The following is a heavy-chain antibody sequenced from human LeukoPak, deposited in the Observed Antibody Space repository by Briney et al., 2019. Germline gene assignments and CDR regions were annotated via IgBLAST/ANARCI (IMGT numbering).Heavy chain of an antibody. CDR2: MSGSGGST. CDR3: AKRMPISPGSFDY. CDR1: GFTFSSYA. D-gene: IGHD1-14*01. Sequence: RGGSLRLSCAASGFTFSSYAMNWVRQAPGKGLEWVSAMSGSGGSTYYADSVKGRFTISRYNSKNTLYLQLKSLRAEDTDVYYCAKRMPISPGSFDYWGQGTLVTVST. V-gene: IGHV3-23*01. J-gene: IGHJ4*02.